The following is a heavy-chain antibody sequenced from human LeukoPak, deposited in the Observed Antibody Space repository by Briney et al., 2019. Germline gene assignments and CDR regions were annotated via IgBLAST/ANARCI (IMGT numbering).Heavy chain of an antibody. CDR1: GFTFSSYA. CDR3: ARDRGGGHYYLYGIDV. D-gene: IGHD4-23*01. CDR2: ISYDGSNK. Sequence: PGGSLRLSCAASGFTFSSYAMHWVRQTPGKGLEWVVVISYDGSNKYYADSVKGRFTISRDNSRNTLHLQMISLRGEDTAVYYCARDRGGGHYYLYGIDVWGQGTTVTVSS. V-gene: IGHV3-30-3*01. J-gene: IGHJ6*02.